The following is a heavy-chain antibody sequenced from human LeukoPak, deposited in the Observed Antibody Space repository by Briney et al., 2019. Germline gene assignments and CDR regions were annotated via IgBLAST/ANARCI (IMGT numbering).Heavy chain of an antibody. CDR3: ARRSYGDVPPDY. J-gene: IGHJ4*02. Sequence: PSETLSLTCTVSGASITSYHWSWIRQPAGKGLEWIGRMFYSGNTDYNPSLKSRLTMSIDTSKNQFSLKLSSVTAADTAVYYCARRSYGDVPPDYWGQGTLVTVSS. CDR2: MFYSGNT. CDR1: GASITSYH. D-gene: IGHD4-17*01. V-gene: IGHV4-4*07.